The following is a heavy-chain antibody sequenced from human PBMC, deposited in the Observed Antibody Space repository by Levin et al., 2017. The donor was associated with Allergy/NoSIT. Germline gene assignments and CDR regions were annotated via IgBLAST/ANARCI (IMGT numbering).Heavy chain of an antibody. Sequence: GGSLRLSCAASGFTFSSYAMSWVRQAPGKGLEWVSAISGSGGSTYYADSVKGRFTISRDNSKNTLYLQMNSLRAEDTAVYYCAKETMIVVVWLKNDAFDIWGQGTMVTVSS. D-gene: IGHD3-22*01. CDR3: AKETMIVVVWLKNDAFDI. CDR1: GFTFSSYA. V-gene: IGHV3-23*01. J-gene: IGHJ3*02. CDR2: ISGSGGST.